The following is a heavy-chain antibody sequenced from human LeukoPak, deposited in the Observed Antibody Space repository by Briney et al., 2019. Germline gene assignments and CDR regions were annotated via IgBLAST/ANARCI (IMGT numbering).Heavy chain of an antibody. Sequence: SGTLSLTCTVSGGSISSYYWSWIRQPPGKGLEWIAYIYYSGSTNYNPSLKSQVTISVDTSKNQFSLKLSPVTAADTAVYYCASTYYYGSSGYPKKYDAFDIWGQGTMVTVSS. CDR2: IYYSGST. V-gene: IGHV4-59*08. CDR1: GGSISSYY. CDR3: ASTYYYGSSGYPKKYDAFDI. J-gene: IGHJ3*02. D-gene: IGHD3-22*01.